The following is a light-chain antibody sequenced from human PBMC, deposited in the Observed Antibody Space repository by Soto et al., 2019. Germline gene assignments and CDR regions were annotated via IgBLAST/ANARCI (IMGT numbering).Light chain of an antibody. CDR2: EGN. V-gene: IGLV2-23*01. Sequence: QSVLTQPASVSGSPGQSITISCTGTSSDVGSFNLVSWYQHHPGKAPKLIIYEGNKWPSGISSRFSGSMSVNTASQTIFGLPSEDEADYYCCSSAGSSTPLFGGGTKLTVL. J-gene: IGLJ2*01. CDR1: SSDVGSFNL. CDR3: CSSAGSSTPL.